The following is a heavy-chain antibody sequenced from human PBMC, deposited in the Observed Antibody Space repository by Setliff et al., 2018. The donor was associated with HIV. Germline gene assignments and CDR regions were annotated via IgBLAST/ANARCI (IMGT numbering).Heavy chain of an antibody. D-gene: IGHD3-10*01. Sequence: RASVKVSCKASGYTFTNYGISWLRQAPGQGLEWMGWISAYNGDTNYAQKLQGRLIMTTDTSTRTAYMELRSLRSDDTAVYYCTRAEIYFGSGHYYKVDWFDPWGQGSLVTVSS. J-gene: IGHJ5*02. CDR2: ISAYNGDT. CDR1: GYTFTNYG. V-gene: IGHV1-18*01. CDR3: TRAEIYFGSGHYYKVDWFDP.